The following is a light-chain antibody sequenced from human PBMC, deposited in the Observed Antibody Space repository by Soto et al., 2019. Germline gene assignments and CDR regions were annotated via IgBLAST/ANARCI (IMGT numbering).Light chain of an antibody. V-gene: IGKV3-20*01. CDR1: QSVNSAY. CDR2: AAS. CDR3: QQYGSSLTWT. J-gene: IGKJ1*01. Sequence: MTQSPATVSVSPWESATLSCRASQSVNSAYLAWYQQRPGQAPRLLIYAASSRATAIPDRFSGSGSGTDFTLTISRLEPEDFAVYYCQQYGSSLTWTFGQGTKVDIK.